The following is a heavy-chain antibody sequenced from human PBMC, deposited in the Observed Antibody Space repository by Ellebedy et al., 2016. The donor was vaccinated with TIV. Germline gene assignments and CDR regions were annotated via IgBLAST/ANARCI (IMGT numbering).Heavy chain of an antibody. D-gene: IGHD7-27*01. CDR2: ISGSSLTK. V-gene: IGHV3-48*04. J-gene: IGHJ3*02. CDR3: ARDMAWGNERVNDALDI. Sequence: GGSLRLSCAASGFTFTPYAMNWVRQAPGKGLEWIAYISGSSLTKYYADSVRDRFTISRDNAKNSLHLQMSSLTVEDTAVYYCARDMAWGNERVNDALDIWGQGTMVTVSP. CDR1: GFTFTPYA.